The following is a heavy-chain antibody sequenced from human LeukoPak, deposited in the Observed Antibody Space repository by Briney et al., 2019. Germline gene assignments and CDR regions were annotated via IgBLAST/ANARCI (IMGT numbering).Heavy chain of an antibody. J-gene: IGHJ3*02. CDR3: VRSQNYYDSSGSFADAFDI. CDR1: GFTFSSHW. D-gene: IGHD3-22*01. Sequence: GGSLRLSCAASGFTFSSHWMHWVRQAPGKGLVWVSRLYSDGSDTRYADSVKGRFTISRDNAKNTLYLQMNSLRVEDTAVYYCVRSQNYYDSSGSFADAFDIWGQGTMVTVSS. V-gene: IGHV3-74*01. CDR2: LYSDGSDT.